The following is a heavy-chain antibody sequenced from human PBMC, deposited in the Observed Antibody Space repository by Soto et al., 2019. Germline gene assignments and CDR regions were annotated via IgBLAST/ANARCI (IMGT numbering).Heavy chain of an antibody. CDR2: IRSEANNYAT. Sequence: GGSLRLSCAASGFTFSDSAMHWIRQASGKGLEWIGRIRSEANNYATAYSASVKGSCTISRDDSTNTTFLQVNSLKTEDTAIYYCARQNYDILSGYYNWYFDLWGRGTLVTVSS. J-gene: IGHJ2*01. D-gene: IGHD3-9*01. CDR3: ARQNYDILSGYYNWYFDL. CDR1: GFTFSDSA. V-gene: IGHV3-73*01.